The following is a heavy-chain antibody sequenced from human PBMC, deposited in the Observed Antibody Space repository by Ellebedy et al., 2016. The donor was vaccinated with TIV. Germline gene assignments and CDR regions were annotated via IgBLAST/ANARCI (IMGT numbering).Heavy chain of an antibody. CDR3: AKERGRIGSYFDY. J-gene: IGHJ4*02. CDR2: IKQDGSEK. CDR1: GLTFSNAW. D-gene: IGHD1-26*01. Sequence: PGGSLRLSCAASGLTFSNAWMSWVPPAPGKGLEWVANIKQDGSEKYYVDSVKGRFTISRDNSKNTLYLQMNSLRAEDTAVYYCAKERGRIGSYFDYWGQGTLVTVSS. V-gene: IGHV3-7*01.